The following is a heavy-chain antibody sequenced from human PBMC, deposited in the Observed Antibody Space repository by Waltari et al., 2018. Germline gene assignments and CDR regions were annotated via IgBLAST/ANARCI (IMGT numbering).Heavy chain of an antibody. D-gene: IGHD7-27*01. CDR3: TTRTWADGFDI. J-gene: IGHJ3*02. CDR2: IYTSGST. CDR1: GGSISSGSYY. Sequence: QVQLQESGPGLVKPSQTLSLTCTVSGGSISSGSYYWSWIRQPAGKGLEWIGRIYTSGSTNYNPSLKSRVTISVDTSKNQFSLKLSSVTAADTAVYYCTTRTWADGFDIWGQGTMVTVSS. V-gene: IGHV4-61*02.